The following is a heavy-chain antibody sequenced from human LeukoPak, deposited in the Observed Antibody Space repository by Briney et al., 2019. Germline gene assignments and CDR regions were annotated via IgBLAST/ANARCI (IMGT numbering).Heavy chain of an antibody. CDR3: AREWELTMAAPGY. D-gene: IGHD1-26*01. Sequence: ASVNVSSKASGYTFTTYPMHWVRQAPGQGLEWMGWIIAGNGNTKYSQKFQGRVSFTRDTSASTAYMELSSLRSEDTAIYYCAREWELTMAAPGYWGQGTLITVSS. CDR2: IIAGNGNT. J-gene: IGHJ4*02. CDR1: GYTFTTYP. V-gene: IGHV1-3*01.